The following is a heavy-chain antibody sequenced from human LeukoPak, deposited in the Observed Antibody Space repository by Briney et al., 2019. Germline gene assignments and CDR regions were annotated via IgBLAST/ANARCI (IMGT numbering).Heavy chain of an antibody. V-gene: IGHV1-18*01. Sequence: ASVKVSCKASGYTSTSYGISWVRQALGQGLEWMGWISAYNGNTNYAQKLQGRVTMTTDTSTSTAYMELRSLRSDDTAVYYCARAARKGVEDAFDIWGQGTMVTVSS. CDR3: ARAARKGVEDAFDI. J-gene: IGHJ3*02. CDR2: ISAYNGNT. D-gene: IGHD1-1*01. CDR1: GYTSTSYG.